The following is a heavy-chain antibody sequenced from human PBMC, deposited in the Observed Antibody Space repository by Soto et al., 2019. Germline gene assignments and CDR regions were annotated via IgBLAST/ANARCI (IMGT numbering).Heavy chain of an antibody. CDR2: ITSGGTVF. CDR3: ARGRYALGV. J-gene: IGHJ6*02. D-gene: IGHD3-9*01. CDR1: GFNVGDYE. Sequence: GGSLRLSCAASGFNVGDYEMNWVRQAPGKGLEWISMITSGGTVFYYADSVRGRFAVSRDDTENSLHLQMNSLRVEDTAMYYCARGRYALGVWGQGTTVTSP. V-gene: IGHV3-48*03.